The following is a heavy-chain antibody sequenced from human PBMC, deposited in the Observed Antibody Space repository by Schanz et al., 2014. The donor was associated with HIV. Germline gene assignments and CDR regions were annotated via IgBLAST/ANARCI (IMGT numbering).Heavy chain of an antibody. D-gene: IGHD2-15*01. CDR3: ARDSLYCSGGSCQEAGAFDI. Sequence: QVQLVQSGAEVKKPGSSVKVSCKASGDTFTNYAITWVRQAPGQGLEWMGWINPNSGGTNYAQKFQGRVTMTRDTSVNTAYMDLSRLRSDDTAVYYCARDSLYCSGGSCQEAGAFDIWGQGTLVTVSS. J-gene: IGHJ3*02. V-gene: IGHV1-2*02. CDR1: GDTFTNYA. CDR2: INPNSGGT.